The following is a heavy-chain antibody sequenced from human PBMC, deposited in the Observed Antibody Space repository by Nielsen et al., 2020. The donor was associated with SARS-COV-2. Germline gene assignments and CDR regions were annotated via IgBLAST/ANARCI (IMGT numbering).Heavy chain of an antibody. V-gene: IGHV3-30*18. CDR1: GFTFSSYG. J-gene: IGHJ4*02. D-gene: IGHD1-26*01. CDR2: ISYDGSNK. Sequence: GGSLRLSCAASGFTFSSYGMHWVRQAPGKGLEWVAVISYDGSNKYYADSVKGRFTISRDNSKNTLYLQMNSLRAEDTALYYCAKFDEGGATRGYWGQGTLVTVSS. CDR3: AKFDEGGATRGY.